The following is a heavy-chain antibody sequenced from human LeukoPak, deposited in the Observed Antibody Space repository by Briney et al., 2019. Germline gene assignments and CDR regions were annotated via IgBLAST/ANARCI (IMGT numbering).Heavy chain of an antibody. J-gene: IGHJ6*03. V-gene: IGHV4-59*12. Sequence: SETLSLTCTVSGGSISSYYWSWIRQPPGKGLEWIGYMYNSGTTSYNPSLKSRVTISVDTSKNQFSLKLSSVTAADTAVYYCARATLRGYYYYMDVWGKGTTVTISS. CDR3: ARATLRGYYYYMDV. CDR2: MYNSGTT. D-gene: IGHD3-10*01. CDR1: GGSISSYY.